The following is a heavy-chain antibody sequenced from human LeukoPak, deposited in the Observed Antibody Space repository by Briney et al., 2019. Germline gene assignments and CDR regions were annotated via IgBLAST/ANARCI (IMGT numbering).Heavy chain of an antibody. Sequence: SETLSLTCSVSGGSISSYYWNRIRQPPGKGLEWIGYIYYSGSTNYNPSLKGRVTISVDTSKNQFSLKLSSVTAADTAVYYCARDFCGGDCLYYYGMDVWGQGTSVTVSS. V-gene: IGHV4-59*01. CDR1: GGSISSYY. CDR3: ARDFCGGDCLYYYGMDV. CDR2: IYYSGST. D-gene: IGHD2-21*02. J-gene: IGHJ6*02.